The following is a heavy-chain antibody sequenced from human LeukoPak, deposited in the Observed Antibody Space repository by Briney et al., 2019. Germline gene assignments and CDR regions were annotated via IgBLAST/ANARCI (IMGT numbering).Heavy chain of an antibody. Sequence: AETLSLTCTVSGVSISSTDLYWAWIRQSPGKGLEWIASLHYSGRTHYIPSLQRRVTISEDTSKNQLSLKLRSVTATDTAVYFCARHFSGYISFVIDYWGQGTLVTVSS. CDR3: ARHFSGYISFVIDY. CDR1: GVSISSTDLY. V-gene: IGHV4-39*01. J-gene: IGHJ4*02. CDR2: LHYSGRT. D-gene: IGHD2-2*02.